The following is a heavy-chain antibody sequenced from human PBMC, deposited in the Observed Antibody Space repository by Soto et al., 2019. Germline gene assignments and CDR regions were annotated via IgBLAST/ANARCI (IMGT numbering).Heavy chain of an antibody. J-gene: IGHJ4*02. V-gene: IGHV3-23*01. CDR3: AKDLNSYTGRFYLDF. CDR1: GFTFSNYA. CDR2: IRKNGGST. Sequence: EVQLLEGGGGLVQPGGSLRLSCAASGFTFSNYAMTWVRQAPGKGLEWVSLIRKNGGSTYYADSVKGRFTVSRDDSKNMLYLQMDSLRAEDTAVYYCAKDLNSYTGRFYLDFWGQGTLVTVSS. D-gene: IGHD3-16*01.